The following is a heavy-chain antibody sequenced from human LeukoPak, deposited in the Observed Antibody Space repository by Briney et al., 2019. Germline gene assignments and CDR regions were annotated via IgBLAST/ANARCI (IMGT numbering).Heavy chain of an antibody. D-gene: IGHD3-10*01. CDR1: GFTFSTYG. CDR3: ARDGEDYYGSGSPPNWFDP. CDR2: IWYDGSNK. Sequence: GGSLRLSCEASGFTFSTYGMHWVRQAPGKGLEWVAVIWYDGSNKNYADSVKGRFTISRDNSKNTLYLQMNSLRAEDTAVYYCARDGEDYYGSGSPPNWFDPWGQGTLVTVSS. V-gene: IGHV3-33*01. J-gene: IGHJ5*02.